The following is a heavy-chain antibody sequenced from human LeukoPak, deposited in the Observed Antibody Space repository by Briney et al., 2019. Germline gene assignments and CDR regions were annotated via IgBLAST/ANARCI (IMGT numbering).Heavy chain of an antibody. Sequence: SETLSLTCTVPGGSISSYYWSWIRQPPGKGLEWIGYIYYSGSTTYNPSLKSRVTISVDTSKNQFSLKLSSVTAADTAVYYCATIINITIIDNYYMDVWGKGTTVTVSS. CDR3: ATIINITIIDNYYMDV. V-gene: IGHV4-59*01. J-gene: IGHJ6*03. CDR2: IYYSGST. D-gene: IGHD3-22*01. CDR1: GGSISSYY.